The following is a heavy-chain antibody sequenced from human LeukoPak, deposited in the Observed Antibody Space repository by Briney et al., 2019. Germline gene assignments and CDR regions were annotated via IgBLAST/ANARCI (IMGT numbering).Heavy chain of an antibody. CDR3: ARPFIETPSLGALDY. D-gene: IGHD4-23*01. CDR1: GYTFTDYY. J-gene: IGHJ4*02. CDR2: INPDSGGT. V-gene: IGHV1-2*02. Sequence: ASVKVSCKASGYTFTDYYMHWVRQAPGQGLEWMGWINPDSGGTNYAQNFQGRVTMTRDTSISTAYMELSRLRSDDPAVYYCARPFIETPSLGALDYWGQGTLVTVSS.